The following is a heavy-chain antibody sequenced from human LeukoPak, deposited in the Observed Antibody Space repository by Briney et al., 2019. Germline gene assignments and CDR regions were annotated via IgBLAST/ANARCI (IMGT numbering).Heavy chain of an antibody. J-gene: IGHJ3*02. CDR2: IYHSGST. Sequence: EPSETLSLTCTVSGGSISSGGYYWSWIRQPPGKGLEWIGYIYHSGSTYYNPSLKSRVTISVDRSKNQFSLKLSSVTAADTAVYYCARSTIFGVVIGAFDIWGQGTMVTVSS. CDR1: GGSISSGGYY. D-gene: IGHD3-3*01. V-gene: IGHV4-30-2*01. CDR3: ARSTIFGVVIGAFDI.